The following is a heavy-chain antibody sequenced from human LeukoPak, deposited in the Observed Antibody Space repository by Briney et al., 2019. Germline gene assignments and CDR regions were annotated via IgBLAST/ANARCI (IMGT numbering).Heavy chain of an antibody. CDR2: IIPIFGTA. Sequence: SVKVSCKASGGTFSSYAISWVRQAPGQGLEWMGGIIPIFGTANYAQKFQGRVTITADESTSTAYMELSSLRSEDTAVYYRARSIAAAGTLDYWGQGTLVTVSS. CDR3: ARSIAAAGTLDY. J-gene: IGHJ4*02. CDR1: GGTFSSYA. D-gene: IGHD6-13*01. V-gene: IGHV1-69*13.